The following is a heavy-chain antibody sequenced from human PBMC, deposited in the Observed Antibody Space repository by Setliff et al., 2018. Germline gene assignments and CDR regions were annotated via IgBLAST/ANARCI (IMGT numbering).Heavy chain of an antibody. CDR1: GFTFSDYS. Sequence: GSLRLSCAASGFTFSDYSMNWVRQAPGKGLEWVSDISSSSSTIYYADSAKGRFTISRDNAQNSLYLQMNSLRAEDTAVYYCARSYNFWSGPALDVWGKGTTVTVSS. D-gene: IGHD3-3*01. V-gene: IGHV3-48*01. CDR2: ISSSSSTI. J-gene: IGHJ6*03. CDR3: ARSYNFWSGPALDV.